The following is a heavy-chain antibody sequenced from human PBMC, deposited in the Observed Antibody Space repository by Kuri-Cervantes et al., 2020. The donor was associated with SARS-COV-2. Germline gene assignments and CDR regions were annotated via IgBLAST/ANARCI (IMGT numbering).Heavy chain of an antibody. CDR3: ARVETSHYSSYYMDV. CDR1: GFTFSRSW. Sequence: GGSLRLSCAASGFTFSRSWMPWVRQAPGKGLVWVSRINSDGSVTSYPDSVEGRFTISRDNAKNTLSLQMNSLSAEDTAVYFCARVETSHYSSYYMDVWGKGTTVTVSS. CDR2: INSDGSVT. V-gene: IGHV3-74*01. J-gene: IGHJ6*03.